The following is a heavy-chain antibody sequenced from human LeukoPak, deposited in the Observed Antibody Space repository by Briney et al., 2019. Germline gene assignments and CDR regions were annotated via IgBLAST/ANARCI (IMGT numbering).Heavy chain of an antibody. Sequence: PGGSLRLSCAASGFTFSDYYMTWIRQAPGKGLEWVSYITSSGSTIYYADSVKGRFTISRDNAKNSLYLQMNSLRADDTAVYYCARDNGSEDYKYYYMDVWGKGTTVTVSS. J-gene: IGHJ6*03. V-gene: IGHV3-11*04. CDR2: ITSSGSTI. D-gene: IGHD1-26*01. CDR1: GFTFSDYY. CDR3: ARDNGSEDYKYYYMDV.